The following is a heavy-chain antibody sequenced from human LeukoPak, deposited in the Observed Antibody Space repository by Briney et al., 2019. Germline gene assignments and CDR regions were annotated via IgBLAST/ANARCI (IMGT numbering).Heavy chain of an antibody. CDR3: AGTGLFFDY. CDR2: MYYSGGT. Sequence: SDTLSLTCRVSGASISGYYWSWIRQPPGKGLEWIGHMYYSGGTTYNPSLKGRVSISLDTSKKHFSLKLSSVTAADTAVYYCAGTGLFFDYWSQGTLVTVSS. J-gene: IGHJ4*02. D-gene: IGHD7-27*01. V-gene: IGHV4-59*07. CDR1: GASISGYY.